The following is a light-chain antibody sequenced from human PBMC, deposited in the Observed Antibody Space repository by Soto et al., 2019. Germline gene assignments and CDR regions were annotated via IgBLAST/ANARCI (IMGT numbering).Light chain of an antibody. CDR1: QSLRSS. CDR3: QQYNDWPLT. Sequence: EIVLTQSPGTLSVSLGERATLSCRASQSLRSSLAWYQQKPGQAPRLLIYDASTRATGIPARFSGSGSGTDFTLTISGLQSEDFAVYYCQQYNDWPLTFGQGTKVDIK. CDR2: DAS. V-gene: IGKV3-15*01. J-gene: IGKJ1*01.